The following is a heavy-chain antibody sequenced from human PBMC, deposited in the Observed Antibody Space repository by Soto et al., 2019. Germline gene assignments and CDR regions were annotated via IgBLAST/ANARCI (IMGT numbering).Heavy chain of an antibody. CDR1: GGSFSGYY. J-gene: IGHJ4*02. Sequence: QVQLQQWGAGLLKPSETLSLTCAVYGGSFSGYYWSWIRQPPGKGLEWIGEIKHSGSTNYTPSLKSRVTISVDTSKNQFSLKLSSVTAADTAVYYCARVSQRSGYSDYWGQGTLVTVSS. D-gene: IGHD3-3*01. CDR3: ARVSQRSGYSDY. V-gene: IGHV4-34*01. CDR2: IKHSGST.